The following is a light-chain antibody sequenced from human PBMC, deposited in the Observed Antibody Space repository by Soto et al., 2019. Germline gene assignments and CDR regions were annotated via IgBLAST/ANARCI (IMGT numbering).Light chain of an antibody. J-gene: IGLJ1*01. V-gene: IGLV2-14*01. CDR2: EVS. CDR1: SSDVGAYNY. CDR3: SSTSATASLV. Sequence: QSALTQPASVSGSPGQTITLSCTGTSSDVGAYNYVSWYQQHPGEALNLMIYEVSDRPSGVSDRFSGSKSGNTASLTISGLQAADEADYYCSSTSATASLVFGAGTKGTV.